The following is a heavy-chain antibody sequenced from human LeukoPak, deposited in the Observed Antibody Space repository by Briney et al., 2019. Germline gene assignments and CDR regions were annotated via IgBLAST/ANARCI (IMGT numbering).Heavy chain of an antibody. V-gene: IGHV3-48*03. D-gene: IGHD3-22*01. CDR2: ISSSGSTI. CDR3: ARVGVSYDSSGYEDY. Sequence: HPGGSLRPPCAASGFTFSSYEMNWVRQAPGKGLEWVSYISSSGSTIYYADSVKGRFTISRDNAKNSLYLQMNSLRAEDTAVYYCARVGVSYDSSGYEDYWGQGTLVTVSS. CDR1: GFTFSSYE. J-gene: IGHJ4*02.